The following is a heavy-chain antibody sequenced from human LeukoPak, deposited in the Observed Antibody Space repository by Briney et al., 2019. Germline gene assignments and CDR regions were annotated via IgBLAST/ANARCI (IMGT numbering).Heavy chain of an antibody. CDR1: GYTFTSYG. Sequence: ASVKVSCKASGYTFTSYGISWVRQAPGQGLEWMGWISAYNGNTNYAQKLQGRVTMTTDTSTSTAYMELRSLRSDDTAVYYCARDLEWADILTSVWFDPWGQGTLVTVSS. D-gene: IGHD3-9*01. V-gene: IGHV1-18*01. CDR3: ARDLEWADILTSVWFDP. CDR2: ISAYNGNT. J-gene: IGHJ5*02.